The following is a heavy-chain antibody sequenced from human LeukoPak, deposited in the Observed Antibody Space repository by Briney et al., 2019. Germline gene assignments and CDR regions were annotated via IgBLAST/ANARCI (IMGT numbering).Heavy chain of an antibody. D-gene: IGHD1-1*01. CDR2: IKTDGSEK. J-gene: IGHJ4*02. CDR1: GFTFSSYA. V-gene: IGHV3-7*01. CDR3: ARGGTFVSDY. Sequence: GGSLRLSCAASGFTFSSYAMSWVRQAPGKGLEWVANIKTDGSEKYYVDSMKGRFTVSRDNAKNSLYLQMDSLRAEDTAVYYCARGGTFVSDYWGQGTLVTVSS.